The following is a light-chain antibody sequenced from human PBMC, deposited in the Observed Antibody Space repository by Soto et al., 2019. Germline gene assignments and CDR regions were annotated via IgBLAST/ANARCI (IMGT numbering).Light chain of an antibody. Sequence: EIVLTQSPGTLSLSPGERGTLSCRASQSVSSGYLAWYQQKPGQAPRLLIYDASSRATGIPDRFSGSGSGTDFILTISRLEPEDFAVYYCQQYGGSPRTFGQGTKVEIK. J-gene: IGKJ1*01. CDR3: QQYGGSPRT. CDR1: QSVSSGY. V-gene: IGKV3-20*01. CDR2: DAS.